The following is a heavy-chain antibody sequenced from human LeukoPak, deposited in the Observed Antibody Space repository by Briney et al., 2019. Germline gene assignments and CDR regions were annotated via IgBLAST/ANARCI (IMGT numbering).Heavy chain of an antibody. D-gene: IGHD2-15*01. CDR1: GGSISSSSYS. CDR3: ARGAGGGGYGAFDI. Sequence: SETLSLTCTVSGGSISSSSYSWGWIRQPPGKGLEWIGSIYYSGSTYYNPSLKSRVTISVDTSKNQFSLKLSSVTAADTAVYYCARGAGGGGYGAFDIWGQGTMVTVSS. V-gene: IGHV4-39*01. J-gene: IGHJ3*02. CDR2: IYYSGST.